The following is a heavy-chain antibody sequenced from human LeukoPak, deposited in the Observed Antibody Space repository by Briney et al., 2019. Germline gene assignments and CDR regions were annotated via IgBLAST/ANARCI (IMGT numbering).Heavy chain of an antibody. D-gene: IGHD3-22*01. CDR2: IYSGGDT. J-gene: IGHJ4*02. CDR1: GFTVSSNS. V-gene: IGHV3-53*01. Sequence: GSLRLSCAASGFTVSSNSMSWVRQAPAQGLEWVSVIYSGGDTYYADSVKGRFTISRDNSKNTLYLQMNSLRAEDTAVYYCARDYDGFDYWGQGTLVTVSS. CDR3: ARDYDGFDY.